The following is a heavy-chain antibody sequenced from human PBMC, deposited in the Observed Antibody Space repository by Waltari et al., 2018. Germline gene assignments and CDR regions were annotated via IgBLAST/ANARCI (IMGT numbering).Heavy chain of an antibody. V-gene: IGHV3-49*04. CDR2: IRSKAYGGTT. D-gene: IGHD6-13*01. Sequence: EVQLVESGGGLVQPGRSLRLSCTASGFTFGDYAMSWVRQAPGKGLVWVGFIRSKAYGGTTEYAASVKGRFTISRDDSKSIAYLQMNSLKTEDTAVYYCTRGGSSSWYSLDYWGQGTLVTVSS. J-gene: IGHJ4*02. CDR1: GFTFGDYA. CDR3: TRGGSSSWYSLDY.